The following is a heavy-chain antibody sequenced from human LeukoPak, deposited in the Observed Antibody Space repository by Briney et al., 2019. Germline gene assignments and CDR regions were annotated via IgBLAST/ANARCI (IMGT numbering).Heavy chain of an antibody. CDR2: VSGYNGNT. J-gene: IGHJ4*02. CDR1: GYTLTNYG. Sequence: GASVKVSCKXSGYTLTNYGVSWVRQAPGQGLEWMGWVSGYNGNTNYAQKFQDRVTMTTGTSTSTAYMELRSLRSDDTAVYYCARPIYGDSTLDYWGQGTLVTVSS. CDR3: ARPIYGDSTLDY. V-gene: IGHV1-18*01. D-gene: IGHD4-17*01.